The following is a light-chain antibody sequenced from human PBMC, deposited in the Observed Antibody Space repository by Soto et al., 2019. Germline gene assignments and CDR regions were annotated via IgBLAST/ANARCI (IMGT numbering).Light chain of an antibody. J-gene: IGKJ4*01. V-gene: IGKV3-11*01. Sequence: EIVLTQSPATLSLSPGERATLSCRASQSVSSYLAWYQQKPGQAPRLLIYDASNRATGIPARFSGSGSGTDFTLNISSLEPEDFAVYYCQQRSNWPTFGGGTQVEIK. CDR2: DAS. CDR1: QSVSSY. CDR3: QQRSNWPT.